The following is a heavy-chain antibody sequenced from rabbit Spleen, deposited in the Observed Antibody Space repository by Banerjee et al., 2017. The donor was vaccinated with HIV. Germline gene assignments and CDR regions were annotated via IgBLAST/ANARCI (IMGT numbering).Heavy chain of an antibody. D-gene: IGHD1-1*01. CDR1: GFSLSNAYM. Sequence: QEQLVESGGGLVQPEGSLTLTCTASGFSLSNAYMMCWVRQAPGKGLEWIACIYTGSSGNIYYATWAKGRFTISKTSSTTVTLQMTSLTVADTATYFCAREVGGSAYPDYFTLWGPGTLVTVS. CDR2: IYTGSSGNI. CDR3: AREVGGSAYPDYFTL. J-gene: IGHJ4*01. V-gene: IGHV1S45*01.